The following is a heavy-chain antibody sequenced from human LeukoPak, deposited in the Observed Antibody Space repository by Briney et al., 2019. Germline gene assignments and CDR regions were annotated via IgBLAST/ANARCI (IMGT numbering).Heavy chain of an antibody. CDR1: GFTVSNNY. CDR2: IYGGGTT. D-gene: IGHD4-17*01. J-gene: IGHJ4*02. CDR3: ARAPNYGDYGGQ. Sequence: PGGSLRLSCAASGFTVSNNYMSWVRQARGRGLEWVSLIYGGGTTYYADSVKGRFTISSDSSKNTLYLQMNSLRAEDTAVYYCARAPNYGDYGGQWGRGTLVTVSS. V-gene: IGHV3-53*01.